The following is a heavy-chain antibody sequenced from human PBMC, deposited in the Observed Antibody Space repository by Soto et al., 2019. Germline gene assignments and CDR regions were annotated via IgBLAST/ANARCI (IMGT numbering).Heavy chain of an antibody. D-gene: IGHD3-9*01. CDR2: IYYSGST. CDR3: ARHGEFFLTTGFDY. CDR1: CFSISSYY. J-gene: IGHJ4*02. V-gene: IGHV4-59*08. Sequence: SETASLTCTATCFSISSYYLRWLLLPPGKGLEWIGYIYYSGSTNYNPSLKSRVTISVDTSKNQFSLKLSSVTAADTAVYYCARHGEFFLTTGFDYWGQGTLVTVSS.